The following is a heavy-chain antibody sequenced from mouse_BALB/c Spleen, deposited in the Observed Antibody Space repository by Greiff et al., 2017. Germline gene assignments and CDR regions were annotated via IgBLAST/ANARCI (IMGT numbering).Heavy chain of an antibody. V-gene: IGHV5-15*02. D-gene: IGHD6-1*01. Sequence: EVQVVESGGGLVQPGGSRKLSCAASGFTFSDYGMAWVRQAPGKGPEWVAFISNLAYSIYYADTVTGRFTISRENAKNTLYLEMSSLRSEDTAMYYCAREGASYAMDYWGQGTSVTVSS. CDR3: AREGASYAMDY. J-gene: IGHJ4*01. CDR1: GFTFSDYG. CDR2: ISNLAYSI.